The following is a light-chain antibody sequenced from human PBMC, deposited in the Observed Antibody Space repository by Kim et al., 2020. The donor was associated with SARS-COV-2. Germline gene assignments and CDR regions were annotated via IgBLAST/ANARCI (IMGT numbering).Light chain of an antibody. CDR2: GAS. CDR1: QGIRSD. V-gene: IGKV1-17*01. J-gene: IGKJ1*01. CDR3: LQHHAYPRT. Sequence: ASLGDRFTNTCLASQGIRSDLGWYQQKPGRAPTRLIYGASTLESGVPARFSGSGSGTEFTLTISSLQPEDFATYYCLQHHAYPRTFGHGTKVDIK.